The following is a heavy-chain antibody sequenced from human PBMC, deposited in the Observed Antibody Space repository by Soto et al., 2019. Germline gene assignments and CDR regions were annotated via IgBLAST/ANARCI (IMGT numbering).Heavy chain of an antibody. CDR1: GDSVSSNRAA. J-gene: IGHJ4*02. Sequence: SQTLSLTCATSGDSVSSNRAACNWIRQSPSRGLEWLGRTYYRSKWYNDYAVSVKSRITINPDTSKNQFSLQLNSVTPEDTAVYYCARGVAAAGSYYFDYWGQGTLVSTSS. CDR2: TYYRSKWYN. V-gene: IGHV6-1*01. CDR3: ARGVAAAGSYYFDY. D-gene: IGHD6-13*01.